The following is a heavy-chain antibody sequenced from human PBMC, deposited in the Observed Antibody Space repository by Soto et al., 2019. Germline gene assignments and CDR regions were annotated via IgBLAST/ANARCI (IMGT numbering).Heavy chain of an antibody. Sequence: PSETLSLTCTVSGGSISSYYWSWIRQPPGKGLEWIGYIYYSGSTNYNPSLKSRVTISVDTSKNQFSLELSSVTAADTAVYYCARHSTRYRKSLDYWGQGTQVTVSS. D-gene: IGHD6-13*01. CDR3: ARHSTRYRKSLDY. CDR1: GGSISSYY. CDR2: IYYSGST. J-gene: IGHJ4*02. V-gene: IGHV4-59*08.